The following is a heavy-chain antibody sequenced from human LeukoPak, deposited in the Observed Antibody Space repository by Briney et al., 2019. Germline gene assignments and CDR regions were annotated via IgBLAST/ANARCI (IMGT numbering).Heavy chain of an antibody. D-gene: IGHD3-22*01. CDR3: ARGVVAPDN. CDR1: GFTFSNNG. Sequence: PGGSLRLSCAASGFTFSNNGMSWVRQAPGKGLEWVSAIGAGDASTFYADSVKGRFAISRDNSKNTMYLQMNSLRVEDTAIYYCARGVVAPDNWGQGTLVTVSS. CDR2: IGAGDAST. J-gene: IGHJ4*02. V-gene: IGHV3-23*01.